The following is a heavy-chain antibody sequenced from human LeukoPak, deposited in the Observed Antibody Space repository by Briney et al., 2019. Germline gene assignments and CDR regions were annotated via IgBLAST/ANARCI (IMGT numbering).Heavy chain of an antibody. CDR1: GGSISSYY. J-gene: IGHJ4*02. Sequence: SETLSLTCTVSGGSISSYYWSWIRQPPGKGLEWIGYIYYSGSTNYNPSLKSRVTISVDTSKNQFSLKLSSVTAADTAVYYCARGGRWLRGSLGYWGQGTLVTVSS. D-gene: IGHD5-24*01. CDR3: ARGGRWLRGSLGY. V-gene: IGHV4-59*01. CDR2: IYYSGST.